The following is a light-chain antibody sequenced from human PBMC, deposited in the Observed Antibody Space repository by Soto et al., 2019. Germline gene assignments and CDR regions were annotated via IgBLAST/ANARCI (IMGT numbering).Light chain of an antibody. Sequence: EIVMTQSPAPLSVSPGERATLSCRASQSVSSNLAWYQQKPGQAPRLLIYGASIRATGIPARFSGSGSGTEFTLTISSLQSEDFAVYYCQQYNNWPITFGQGTRVEIK. J-gene: IGKJ5*01. CDR1: QSVSSN. V-gene: IGKV3D-15*01. CDR2: GAS. CDR3: QQYNNWPIT.